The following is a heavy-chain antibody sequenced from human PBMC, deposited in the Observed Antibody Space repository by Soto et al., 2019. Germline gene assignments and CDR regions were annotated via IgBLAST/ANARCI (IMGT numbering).Heavy chain of an antibody. V-gene: IGHV1-69*06. CDR2: IIPIFGTA. CDR1: GGTFSSYA. Sequence: SVKVSCKASGGTFSSYAISWVRQAPGQGLEWMGGIIPIFGTANYAQKFQGRVTITADKSTSTAYMELGSLRSEDTAVYYCARDGGSGRYHAFDIWGQGTMVTVSS. J-gene: IGHJ3*02. D-gene: IGHD3-10*01. CDR3: ARDGGSGRYHAFDI.